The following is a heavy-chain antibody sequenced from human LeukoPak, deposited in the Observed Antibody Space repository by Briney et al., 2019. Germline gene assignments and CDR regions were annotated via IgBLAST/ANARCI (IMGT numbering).Heavy chain of an antibody. CDR3: ARYCSSTSCYRSPDAFDI. CDR2: ISGSGGST. CDR1: GFTFSSYA. Sequence: GGSLRLSCAASGFTFSSYAMSWVRQAPGKGLEWVSAISGSGGSTYYADSVKGRFPISRDNSKNTLYLQMNSLRAEDTAVYYCARYCSSTSCYRSPDAFDIWGQGTMVTVSS. D-gene: IGHD2-2*01. V-gene: IGHV3-23*01. J-gene: IGHJ3*02.